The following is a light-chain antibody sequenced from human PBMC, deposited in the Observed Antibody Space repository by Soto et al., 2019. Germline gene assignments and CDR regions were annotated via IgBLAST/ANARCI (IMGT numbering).Light chain of an antibody. J-gene: IGKJ1*01. Sequence: EIVLTQSPGTLSLSPGERATLSCRASQTVSSNYLAWYQQKPGQAPRLLINGASNRATGIPDRFSGSGSGADFTLTISRLEPEDFAVYYCQQYGSSGTFGQGTKVDIK. CDR1: QTVSSNY. V-gene: IGKV3-20*01. CDR2: GAS. CDR3: QQYGSSGT.